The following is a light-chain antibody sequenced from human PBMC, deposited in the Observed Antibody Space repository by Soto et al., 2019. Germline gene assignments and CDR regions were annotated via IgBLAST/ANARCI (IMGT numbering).Light chain of an antibody. CDR2: DAS. J-gene: IGKJ1*01. Sequence: EIVLTQSPATLSLSPGERATLSCRASQSVSSYLAWYQQKPGQAPRLLIYDASNRATGIPARFSGSGSGTDFTLTISSLEPEGFVVYYCQQRSNWPPWTFGQGTKVEIK. V-gene: IGKV3-11*01. CDR3: QQRSNWPPWT. CDR1: QSVSSY.